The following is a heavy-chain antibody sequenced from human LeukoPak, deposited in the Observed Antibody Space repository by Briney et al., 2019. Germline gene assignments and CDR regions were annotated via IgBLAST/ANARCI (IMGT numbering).Heavy chain of an antibody. V-gene: IGHV4-30-4*08. D-gene: IGHD2-2*02. CDR3: AGTSAAIGGPYYYYYMDV. Sequence: PSETLSLTCTVSGGSISSGDYYWSWIRQPPGKGLEWIGYIYYSGSTYYNPSLKSRVTISVDTSKNQFSLKLSSVTAADTAVYYCAGTSAAIGGPYYYYYMDVWGKGTTVTVSS. CDR2: IYYSGST. J-gene: IGHJ6*03. CDR1: GGSISSGDYY.